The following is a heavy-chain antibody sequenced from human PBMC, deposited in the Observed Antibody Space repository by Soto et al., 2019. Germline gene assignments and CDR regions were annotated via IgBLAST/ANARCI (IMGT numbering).Heavy chain of an antibody. V-gene: IGHV1-2*04. Sequence: ASVKVSCKTSGYSFTDYHIHWVRQAPGQGLEWLGRINPKSGGTSTAQKFQGWVTMTRDRSISTVYMELTRLRSDDTAVYFCARGHSTDCSNGVCSFFYNHEMDVWGQGTTVTVSS. CDR1: GYSFTDYH. CDR3: ARGHSTDCSNGVCSFFYNHEMDV. D-gene: IGHD2-8*01. J-gene: IGHJ6*02. CDR2: INPKSGGT.